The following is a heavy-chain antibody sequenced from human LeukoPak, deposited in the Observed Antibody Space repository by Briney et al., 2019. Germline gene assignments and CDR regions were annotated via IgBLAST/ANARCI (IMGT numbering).Heavy chain of an antibody. D-gene: IGHD1-26*01. J-gene: IGHJ4*02. CDR1: GYTFTGYY. CDR2: INPNSGGT. V-gene: IGHV1-2*02. CDR3: ARHMGGTGYFDY. Sequence: GASVKVSCKASGYTFTGYYMHWVRQAPGQGLGWMGWINPNSGGTNYAQKFQGRVTLTRDTSISTAYMELSSLRSDDTAVYYCARHMGGTGYFDYWGQGTLVTVSS.